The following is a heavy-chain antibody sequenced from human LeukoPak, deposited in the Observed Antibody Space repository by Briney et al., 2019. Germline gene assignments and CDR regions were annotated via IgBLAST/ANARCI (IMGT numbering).Heavy chain of an antibody. CDR3: AREAVGSSSWYDY. Sequence: EASVKVSCKASGYTFTSYAMHWVRQAPGQRLEWMGWINAGNGNTKYSQKFQGRVTITRDTSASTAYMELSSLRSEDTAVYYCAREAVGSSSWYDYWGQGTLVTVSP. V-gene: IGHV1-3*01. CDR1: GYTFTSYA. CDR2: INAGNGNT. D-gene: IGHD6-13*01. J-gene: IGHJ4*02.